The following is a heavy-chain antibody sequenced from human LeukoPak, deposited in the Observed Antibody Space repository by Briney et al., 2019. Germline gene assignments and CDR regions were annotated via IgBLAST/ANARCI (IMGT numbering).Heavy chain of an antibody. J-gene: IGHJ4*02. V-gene: IGHV4-34*01. CDR3: ARRGITMVRGVRYFDY. D-gene: IGHD3-10*01. CDR1: GGSFSGYY. CDR2: INHSGST. Sequence: SETLPLTCAVYGGSFSGYYWSWIRQPPGKGLEWIGEINHSGSTNYNPSLKSRVTISVDTSKNQFSLELSSVTAADTAVYYCARRGITMVRGVRYFDYWGQGTLVTVSS.